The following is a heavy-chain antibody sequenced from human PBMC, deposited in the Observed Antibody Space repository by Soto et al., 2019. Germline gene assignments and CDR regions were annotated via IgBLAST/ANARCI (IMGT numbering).Heavy chain of an antibody. CDR2: INSDGSST. V-gene: IGHV3-74*01. J-gene: IGHJ6*02. D-gene: IGHD6-19*01. Sequence: GGSLRLSCAASGFTFSSYWMHWVRQAPGKGLVWVSRINSDGSSTSYADSVKGRFTISRDNAKNSLYLQMNSLRAEETAVYYCARVFPGTGWPYHYYGMDVWGQGTTVTVSS. CDR3: ARVFPGTGWPYHYYGMDV. CDR1: GFTFSSYW.